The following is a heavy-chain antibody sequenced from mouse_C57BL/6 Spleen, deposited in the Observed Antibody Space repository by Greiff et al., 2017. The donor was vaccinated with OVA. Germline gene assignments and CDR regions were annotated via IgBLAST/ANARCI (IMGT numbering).Heavy chain of an antibody. Sequence: EVQLVESGGGLVKPGGSLKLSCAASGFTFSDYGMHWVRQAPEKGLEWVAYISSGSSTIYYADTVKGRFTISRDNAKNTLFLQMTSLRSEDKAMYYCARLYYYGSSGYFDVWGTGTTVTVSS. D-gene: IGHD1-1*01. CDR3: ARLYYYGSSGYFDV. V-gene: IGHV5-17*01. CDR2: ISSGSSTI. J-gene: IGHJ1*03. CDR1: GFTFSDYG.